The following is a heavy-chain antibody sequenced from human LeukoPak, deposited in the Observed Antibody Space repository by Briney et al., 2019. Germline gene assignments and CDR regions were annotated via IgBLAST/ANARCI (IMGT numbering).Heavy chain of an antibody. D-gene: IGHD2/OR15-2a*01. CDR2: ISHDGPT. V-gene: IGHV4-4*02. CDR1: GGPIDITNY. J-gene: IGHJ4*02. CDR3: TRENRPFCPFAY. Sequence: SETLSLTCGVSGGPIDITNYWSWVRQAPGKGLEWIGEISHDGPTNYNPSLRSRVAMSLDRANNQFSLSLTSVTAADTAVYYCTRENRPFCPFAYWGQGVLITVSS.